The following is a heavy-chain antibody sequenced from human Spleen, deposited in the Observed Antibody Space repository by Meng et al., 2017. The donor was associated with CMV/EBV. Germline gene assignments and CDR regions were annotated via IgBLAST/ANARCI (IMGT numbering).Heavy chain of an antibody. D-gene: IGHD2-2*02. Sequence: SETLSLTCTVSGGSISSGGYYWSWIRQPPGKGLEWIGEINHSGSTNYNPSLKSRVTISVDTSKNQFSLKLSSVTAADTAVYYCARARGPSYCSSTSCYKADYYYYYGMDVWGQGTTVTVSS. CDR1: GGSISSGGYY. CDR2: INHSGST. J-gene: IGHJ6*02. CDR3: ARARGPSYCSSTSCYKADYYYYYGMDV. V-gene: IGHV4-39*07.